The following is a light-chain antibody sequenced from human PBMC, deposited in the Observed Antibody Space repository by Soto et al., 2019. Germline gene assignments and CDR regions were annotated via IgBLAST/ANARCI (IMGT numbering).Light chain of an antibody. CDR1: SSDVGGYNY. CDR3: SSYTSSSTLVV. CDR2: EVS. V-gene: IGLV2-14*01. J-gene: IGLJ2*01. Sequence: QSPLTQPDSVSGSPGQSITISCSGTSSDVGGYNYVSWYQQHPGKAPKLMIYEVSHRPSAVSNPFSGSKSGNTASLTISGLQAEDEADYYCSSYTSSSTLVVFGGGTKLTVL.